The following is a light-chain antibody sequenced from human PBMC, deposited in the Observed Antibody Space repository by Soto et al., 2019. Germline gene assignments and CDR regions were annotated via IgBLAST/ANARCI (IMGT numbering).Light chain of an antibody. Sequence: QAVVTQPPSVSGAPGQRVTISCTGSNSNIGAGFAVHWYQQLPGTAPKLLIYGNSNRPSGVPDRFSGSKSGTSASLAITGLQAEDEADYYCHSYDSSLSVVVFGGGTKLTVL. V-gene: IGLV1-40*01. CDR2: GNS. CDR1: NSNIGAGFA. CDR3: HSYDSSLSVVV. J-gene: IGLJ2*01.